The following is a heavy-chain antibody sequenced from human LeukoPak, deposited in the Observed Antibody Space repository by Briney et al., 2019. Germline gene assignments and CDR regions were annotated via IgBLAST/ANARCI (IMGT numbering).Heavy chain of an antibody. CDR3: AKGVGSGWTYYYYGMDV. J-gene: IGHJ6*02. V-gene: IGHV3-23*01. CDR1: GFTFSSYA. D-gene: IGHD6-19*01. Sequence: GGSLRLSCAASGFTFSSYAMSWVRQAPGEGLEWVSAISGSGGSTYYADSVKGRFTISRDNSKNTLYLQMNSLRAEDTAVYYCAKGVGSGWTYYYYGMDVWGQGTTVTVSS. CDR2: ISGSGGST.